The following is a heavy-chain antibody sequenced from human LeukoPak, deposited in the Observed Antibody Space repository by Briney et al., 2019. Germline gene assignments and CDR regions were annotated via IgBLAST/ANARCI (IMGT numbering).Heavy chain of an antibody. CDR2: XYXSGST. CDR1: GGSISSYY. Sequence: SETLSLTCTVSGGSISSYYXXXXRQPPGKXLXWIGYXYXSGSTNYNPSLKSRVTISVDTSKNQFSLKLSSVTAADTAVYYCARERLELRGWFDPWGQGTLVTVSS. J-gene: IGHJ5*02. CDR3: ARERLELRGWFDP. V-gene: IGHV4-59*01. D-gene: IGHD1-7*01.